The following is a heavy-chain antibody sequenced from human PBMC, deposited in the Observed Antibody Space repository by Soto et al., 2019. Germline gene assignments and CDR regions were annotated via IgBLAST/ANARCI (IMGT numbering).Heavy chain of an antibody. CDR3: ASSRIAAAPLGYYGMDV. Sequence: ASVKVSCKASGGTFSSYAISWVRQAPGRGLEWMGGIIPIFGTANYAQKFQGRVTITADESTSTAYMELSSLRSEDTAVYYCASSRIAAAPLGYYGMDVWGQGTTVTVSS. V-gene: IGHV1-69*13. D-gene: IGHD6-13*01. J-gene: IGHJ6*02. CDR1: GGTFSSYA. CDR2: IIPIFGTA.